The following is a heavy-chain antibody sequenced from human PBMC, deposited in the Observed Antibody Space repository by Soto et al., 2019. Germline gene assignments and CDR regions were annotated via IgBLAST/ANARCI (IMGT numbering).Heavy chain of an antibody. CDR3: ASSQGSSTSLEIYYYYYYGMDV. V-gene: IGHV1-69*01. J-gene: IGHJ6*02. D-gene: IGHD2-2*01. CDR1: GGTFSSYA. Sequence: QVQLVQSGAEVKKPGSSVKVSCKASGGTFSSYAISWVRQAPGQGLEWRGGIIPISDTTNYAQKFQGRVTITADESTSTAYMELSSLRSEDTAVYYCASSQGSSTSLEIYYYYYYGMDVWGQGAPVTVSS. CDR2: IIPISDTT.